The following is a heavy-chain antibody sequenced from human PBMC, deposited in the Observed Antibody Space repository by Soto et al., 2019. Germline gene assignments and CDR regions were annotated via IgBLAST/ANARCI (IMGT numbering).Heavy chain of an antibody. CDR3: AGGGGVVVAATSLYYYSYHMDV. J-gene: IGHJ6*02. CDR1: GYTFTSYG. V-gene: IGHV1-18*01. CDR2: ISAYNGNT. Sequence: QVQLVQSGAEVKKPGASVKVSCKASGYTFTSYGISWVRQAPGQGLEWMGWISAYNGNTNYAQRFQGRVTMTTDTSTTTAYMELRSLRSDDTAVYYCAGGGGVVVAATSLYYYSYHMDVWGQGTTVTVSS. D-gene: IGHD2-15*01.